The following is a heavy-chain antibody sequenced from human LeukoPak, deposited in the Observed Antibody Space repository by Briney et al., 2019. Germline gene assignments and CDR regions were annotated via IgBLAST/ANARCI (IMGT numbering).Heavy chain of an antibody. CDR2: ISWDGGST. Sequence: GGSLRLSCAASEFTFSSYAMSWVRQAPGKGLEWVSLISWDGGSTYYADSVKGRFTISRDNSKNSLYLQMNSLRTEDTALYYCAKDIRSSGWYGYFDYWGQGTLVTVSS. D-gene: IGHD6-19*01. CDR1: EFTFSSYA. V-gene: IGHV3-43*02. CDR3: AKDIRSSGWYGYFDY. J-gene: IGHJ4*02.